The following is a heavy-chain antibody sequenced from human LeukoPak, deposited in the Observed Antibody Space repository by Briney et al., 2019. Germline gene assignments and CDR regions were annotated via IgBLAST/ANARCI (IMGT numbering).Heavy chain of an antibody. V-gene: IGHV5-51*01. Sequence: GESLKVSCEASGYTFTHQWIGWVRQMPGTGLEWVGIIYPRDSDTIYSPSFQGHVTISADTSINTAYLEWRSLEASDTAMYYCARHSDVVGAIWGQGTQVTVSS. CDR1: GYTFTHQW. D-gene: IGHD3-16*01. CDR2: IYPRDSDT. CDR3: ARHSDVVGAI. J-gene: IGHJ4*02.